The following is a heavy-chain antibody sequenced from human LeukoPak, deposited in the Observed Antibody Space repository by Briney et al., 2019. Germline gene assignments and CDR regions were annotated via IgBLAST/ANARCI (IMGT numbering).Heavy chain of an antibody. D-gene: IGHD3-16*01. Sequence: GRSLRLSCAASGFTFDDYAMHWVRQAPGKGLEWVSSINWNSGNIGYADSVKGRFTISRDNAKNSLYLQMNSLRTEDTALYYCVKGRGTRGYSFDYWGQGTLVTVSS. J-gene: IGHJ4*02. CDR3: VKGRGTRGYSFDY. CDR2: INWNSGNI. CDR1: GFTFDDYA. V-gene: IGHV3-9*01.